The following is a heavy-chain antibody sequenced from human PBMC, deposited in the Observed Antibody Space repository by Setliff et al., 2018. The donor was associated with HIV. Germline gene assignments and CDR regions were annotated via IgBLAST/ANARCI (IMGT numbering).Heavy chain of an antibody. CDR3: ARSISLLRGPLGDVFDI. J-gene: IGHJ3*02. Sequence: PSETLSLTCAVYGGSFSGYYWSWIRLPPGKGLEWIGEINHSGSTNYKPSLKSRVTISVDTSKNQFSLKLSSVTAADTAVYYCARSISLLRGPLGDVFDIWGQGTMVTVSS. V-gene: IGHV4-34*01. CDR2: INHSGST. CDR1: GGSFSGYY. D-gene: IGHD3-10*01.